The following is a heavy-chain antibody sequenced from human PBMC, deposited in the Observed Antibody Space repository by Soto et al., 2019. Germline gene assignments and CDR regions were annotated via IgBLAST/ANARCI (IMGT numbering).Heavy chain of an antibody. D-gene: IGHD2-8*02. Sequence: QVQLVQSGAEVKKPGASVKVSCKASGYTFINYYIHWVRQAPGHGLEWMAIINPTGGSTNYAQKFKGSLTLTMDTSTTTVYLELSSLTSEDTAIYYCASNLAAGDVWGQGTLGTVSS. CDR1: GYTFINYY. CDR3: ASNLAAGDV. J-gene: IGHJ4*02. CDR2: INPTGGST. V-gene: IGHV1-46*01.